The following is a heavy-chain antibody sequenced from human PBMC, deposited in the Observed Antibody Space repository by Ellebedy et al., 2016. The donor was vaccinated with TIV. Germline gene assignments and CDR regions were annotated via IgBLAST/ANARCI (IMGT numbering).Heavy chain of an antibody. D-gene: IGHD1-26*01. J-gene: IGHJ6*02. Sequence: GESLKISCAASGFTFNSYAMHWVRQAPGKGLDWVANINQDGSEKYYVDSVKGRFTISRDNAKNSLYLQMNSLRAEDTAVYYCATARIVGATGRNMDVWGQGTTVTVSS. CDR1: GFTFNSYA. CDR3: ATARIVGATGRNMDV. V-gene: IGHV3-7*01. CDR2: INQDGSEK.